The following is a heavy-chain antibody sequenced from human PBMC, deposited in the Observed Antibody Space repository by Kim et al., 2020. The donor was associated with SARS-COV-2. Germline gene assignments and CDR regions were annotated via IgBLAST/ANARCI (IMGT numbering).Heavy chain of an antibody. V-gene: IGHV4-30-2*01. D-gene: IGHD2-2*01. J-gene: IGHJ3*02. CDR1: GGSISSGGYS. Sequence: SETLSLTCAVSGGSISSGGYSWSWIRQPPGKGLEWIGYIYHSGSTYYNPSLKSRVTISVDRSKNQFSLKLSSVTAADTAVYYCARAQGGYCSSTSCYWGPAFDIWGQGTMVTVSS. CDR2: IYHSGST. CDR3: ARAQGGYCSSTSCYWGPAFDI.